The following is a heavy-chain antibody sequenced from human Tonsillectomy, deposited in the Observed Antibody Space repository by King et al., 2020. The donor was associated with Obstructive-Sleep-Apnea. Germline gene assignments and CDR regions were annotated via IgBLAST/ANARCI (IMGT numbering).Heavy chain of an antibody. CDR3: AREGSGWYDYYYYGMDV. CDR1: GFTFSSYG. V-gene: IGHV3-33*01. J-gene: IGHJ6*02. CDR2: IWYDGSNK. Sequence: VQLVESGGGVVQPGRSLRLSCAASGFTFSSYGMHWVRQAPGKGLEGVAVIWYDGSNKYYADSVKGRFTISRDNSKNTLYLQMNSLRAEDTAVYYCAREGSGWYDYYYYGMDVWGQGTTVTVSS. D-gene: IGHD6-19*01.